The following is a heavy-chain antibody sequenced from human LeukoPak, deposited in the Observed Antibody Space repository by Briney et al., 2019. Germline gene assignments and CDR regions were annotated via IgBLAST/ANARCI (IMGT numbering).Heavy chain of an antibody. CDR3: ARHCSGGSCYSGYYYGMDV. D-gene: IGHD2-15*01. CDR2: IYSSGST. V-gene: IGHV4-59*08. J-gene: IGHJ6*02. Sequence: SETLSLTCTVSNGSISSYYWSWIRQPPGQGLEWIGYIYSSGSTNYNPSLNSRVTISVDTSENQVSLKLSSATAADTAVYYCARHCSGGSCYSGYYYGMDVWGQGTTVTVSS. CDR1: NGSISSYY.